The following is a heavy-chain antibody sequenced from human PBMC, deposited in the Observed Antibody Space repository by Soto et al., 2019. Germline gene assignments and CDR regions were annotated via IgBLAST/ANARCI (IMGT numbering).Heavy chain of an antibody. Sequence: GASVEASCKASGYTFTSYAMHWVRQAPGQRLEWMGWINAGNGNTKYSQKFQGRVTITRDTSASTAYMELSSLRSEDTVVYYCAIDSLPTLVATIGHWGQATLVTVSS. CDR2: INAGNGNT. D-gene: IGHD5-12*01. J-gene: IGHJ4*02. V-gene: IGHV1-3*01. CDR3: AIDSLPTLVATIGH. CDR1: GYTFTSYA.